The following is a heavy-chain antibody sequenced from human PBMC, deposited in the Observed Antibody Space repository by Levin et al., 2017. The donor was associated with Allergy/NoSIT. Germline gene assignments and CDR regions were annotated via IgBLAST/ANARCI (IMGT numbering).Heavy chain of an antibody. CDR1: GFTFSDYA. CDR3: AKDLDYYDGSGYDS. Sequence: QTSETLSLTCAASGFTFSDYAMSWVRQAPGKGLEWVSSITSSGYITYLADSLKGRFTISRDNSRYTLFLEMSSMRADDTAVYYCAKDLDYYDGSGYDSWGQGTLVTVSS. D-gene: IGHD3-22*01. CDR2: ITSSGYIT. J-gene: IGHJ4*02. V-gene: IGHV3-23*01.